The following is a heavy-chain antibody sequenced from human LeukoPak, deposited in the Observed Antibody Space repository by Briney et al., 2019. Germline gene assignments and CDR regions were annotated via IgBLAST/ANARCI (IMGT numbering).Heavy chain of an antibody. CDR3: ATSGSYKFYWYFDL. D-gene: IGHD1-26*01. V-gene: IGHV4-34*01. CDR2: INHSGST. J-gene: IGHJ2*01. CDR1: GGSFSGYY. Sequence: SETLSLTCAVYGGSFSGYYWSWIRQPPGKGLEWIGEINHSGSTNYNPSLKSRVTISVDTSKNQFSLKLSSVTAADTAVYYCATSGSYKFYWYFDLWGRGTLVTVSS.